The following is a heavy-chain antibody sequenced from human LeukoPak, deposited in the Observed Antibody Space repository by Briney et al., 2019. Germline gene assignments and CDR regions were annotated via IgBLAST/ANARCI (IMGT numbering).Heavy chain of an antibody. CDR2: ISSSSSYI. D-gene: IGHD3-10*01. CDR3: AREPPGFRGMDV. V-gene: IGHV3-21*01. Sequence: PGGSLRLSCAASGFTFSSYSMNWVRQAPGKGLEWVSSISSSSSYIYYADSVKGRFTISRDNAKNSLYLQMNSLRAEDTAVYYCAREPPGFRGMDVWGQGTTVTVSS. J-gene: IGHJ6*02. CDR1: GFTFSSYS.